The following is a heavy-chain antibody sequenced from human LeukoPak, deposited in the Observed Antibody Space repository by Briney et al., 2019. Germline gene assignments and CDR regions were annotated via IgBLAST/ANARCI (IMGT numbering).Heavy chain of an antibody. CDR1: GFTFSDYY. V-gene: IGHV3-11*01. J-gene: IGHJ4*02. CDR2: ISSSGGTI. CDR3: ARARYSGSYPFDY. D-gene: IGHD1-26*01. Sequence: GGSLRLSCAASGFTFSDYYMSWIRQAPGKGLEWVSYISSSGGTIYYADSVKGRFTISRDNAKNSLYLQMNSLRAEDTAVYYCARARYSGSYPFDYWGQGTLVTVSS.